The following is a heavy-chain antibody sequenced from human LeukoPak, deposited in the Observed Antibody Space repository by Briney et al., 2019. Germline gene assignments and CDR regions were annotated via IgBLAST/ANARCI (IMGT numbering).Heavy chain of an antibody. J-gene: IGHJ5*01. CDR3: ARNMATVVRVDS. V-gene: IGHV4-38-2*01. CDR2: IYHSGIT. CDR1: GYSISSGYY. D-gene: IGHD3-10*01. Sequence: SETLSLTCAVSGYSISSGYYWGWIRQPPGRGLEWIGSIYHSGITYFKPSLRSRVTISIDTSKNQLSLKANSVTAVDTAVYYCARNMATVVRVDSWGQGTLVIVSS.